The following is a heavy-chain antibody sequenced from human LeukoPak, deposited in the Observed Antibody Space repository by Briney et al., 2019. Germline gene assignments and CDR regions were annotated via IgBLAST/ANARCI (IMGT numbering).Heavy chain of an antibody. J-gene: IGHJ1*01. CDR2: INHSGST. Sequence: SETLSLTCAVYGGSFSGYYWSWIRQPPGKGLEWIGEINHSGSTNYNPSLKSRVTISVDTSKNQFSLQLNSVTPEDTAVYYCTRTKDGYFQNWGQGTLVSVSS. CDR3: TRTKDGYFQN. V-gene: IGHV4-34*01. CDR1: GGSFSGYY.